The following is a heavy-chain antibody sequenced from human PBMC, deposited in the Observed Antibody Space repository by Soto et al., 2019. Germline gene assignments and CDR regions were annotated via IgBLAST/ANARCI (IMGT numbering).Heavy chain of an antibody. CDR1: GFTFSSYA. V-gene: IGHV3-23*01. Sequence: HPGGSLRLSCAASGFTFSSYAMSWVRQAPGKGLEWVSAISGSGGSTYYADSVKGRFTISRDNSKNTLYLQMNSLRAEDTAVYLCGRGGSGIYGMDVWGQGTTVTVSS. CDR2: ISGSGGST. CDR3: GRGGSGIYGMDV. J-gene: IGHJ6*02. D-gene: IGHD3-16*01.